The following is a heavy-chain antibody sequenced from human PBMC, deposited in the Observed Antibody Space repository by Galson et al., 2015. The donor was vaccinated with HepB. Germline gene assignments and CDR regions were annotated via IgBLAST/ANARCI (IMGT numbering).Heavy chain of an antibody. Sequence: SLRLSCAASGFTFSSYAMHWVRQAPGKGLEWVAVISYDGSNKYYADSVKGRFAISRDNSKNTLYLQMNSLRAEDTAVYYCARDGVVRGAKLDYWGQGTLVTVSS. CDR1: GFTFSSYA. J-gene: IGHJ4*02. CDR2: ISYDGSNK. V-gene: IGHV3-30*09. CDR3: ARDGVVRGAKLDY. D-gene: IGHD3-10*01.